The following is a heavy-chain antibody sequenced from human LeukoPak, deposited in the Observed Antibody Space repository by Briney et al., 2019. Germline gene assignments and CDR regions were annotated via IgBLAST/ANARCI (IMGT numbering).Heavy chain of an antibody. Sequence: QSGGSLRLSCAASGFTFSDYSMHWVRQAPGKGLEWVAFIRYDGSNKYYAGSVKGRFTISRDNSKNTLYLQMNSLRAEDTAVYYCGVEVFSSQAFDIWGQGTMVTVSS. D-gene: IGHD2-2*01. J-gene: IGHJ3*02. CDR3: GVEVFSSQAFDI. CDR2: IRYDGSNK. V-gene: IGHV3-30*02. CDR1: GFTFSDYS.